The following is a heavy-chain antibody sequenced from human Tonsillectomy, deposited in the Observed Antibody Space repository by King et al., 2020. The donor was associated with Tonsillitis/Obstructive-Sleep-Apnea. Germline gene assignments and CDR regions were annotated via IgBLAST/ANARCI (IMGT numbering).Heavy chain of an antibody. D-gene: IGHD2-21*01. CDR1: GYRFTSYW. Sequence: VQLVESGAEVKKPGESLKVSCKGSGYRFTSYWIGWVCQMPGKSLEWMGISYPGDSDTRYSPAFQGQVTISAEQSISTAYLQWSSLKASDTAMYYCARGVSGGDFDYWGQGTLVTVSS. CDR3: ARGVSGGDFDY. J-gene: IGHJ4*02. V-gene: IGHV5-51*01. CDR2: SYPGDSDT.